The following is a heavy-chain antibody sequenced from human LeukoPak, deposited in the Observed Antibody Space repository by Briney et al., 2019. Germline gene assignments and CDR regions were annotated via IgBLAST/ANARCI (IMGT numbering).Heavy chain of an antibody. V-gene: IGHV3-30*18. CDR3: AKVHGYDPLDAFDI. Sequence: GRSLRLSCAASGFTFSSYGMHWVRQAPGKGLEWVAVISYDGSNKYYADSVKGRFTISRDNSKNTLYLQMNSLRAEDTAVYYCAKVHGYDPLDAFDIWGQGTMVTVSS. D-gene: IGHD3-16*01. J-gene: IGHJ3*02. CDR1: GFTFSSYG. CDR2: ISYDGSNK.